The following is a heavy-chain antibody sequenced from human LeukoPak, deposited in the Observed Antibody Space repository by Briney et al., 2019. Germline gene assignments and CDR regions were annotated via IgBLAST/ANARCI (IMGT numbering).Heavy chain of an antibody. CDR3: ASQVRLERRYYYYSKDV. V-gene: IGHV4-34*01. J-gene: IGHJ6*03. CDR1: GGSFSGYY. CDR2: IDHSGST. D-gene: IGHD1-1*01. Sequence: PSETLSLTCAVYGGSFSGYYWSWIRQPPGKGLEWIGEIDHSGSTNYNPSLKSRVTISVDTSKDQFSLKLSSVTAADTAVYYCASQVRLERRYYYYSKDVWGKGTTVTVSS.